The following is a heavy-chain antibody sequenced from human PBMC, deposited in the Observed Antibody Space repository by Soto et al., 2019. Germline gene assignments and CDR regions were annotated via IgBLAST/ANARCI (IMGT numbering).Heavy chain of an antibody. CDR2: TYYRSKWYN. D-gene: IGHD6-13*01. V-gene: IGHV6-1*01. Sequence: QSQTLSLTCAISGDSVSSNSVAWNWIRQSPSRGLEWLGRTYYRSKWYNDYAVSVKSRMTINPDTSKNQFSLQLNSVTPEDTAVYYCARGVLAAGFDYWGQGTQVTVSS. CDR1: GDSVSSNSVA. CDR3: ARGVLAAGFDY. J-gene: IGHJ4*02.